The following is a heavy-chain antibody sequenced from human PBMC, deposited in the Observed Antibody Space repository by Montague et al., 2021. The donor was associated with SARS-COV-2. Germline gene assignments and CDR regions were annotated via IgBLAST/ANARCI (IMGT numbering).Heavy chain of an antibody. CDR3: ARGEDWGSDWYFDL. V-gene: IGHV4-34*01. Sequence: SETLSLTCGVSGGSLSGHYWSWIRQAPGKGLEWIGEISHRGSTKYNQSLKSRVSISIDTSKNHLSLKVRSVTAADTAVYYCARGEDWGSDWYFDLWGRGSPVTVSS. CDR2: ISHRGST. J-gene: IGHJ2*01. CDR1: GGSLSGHY. D-gene: IGHD7-27*01.